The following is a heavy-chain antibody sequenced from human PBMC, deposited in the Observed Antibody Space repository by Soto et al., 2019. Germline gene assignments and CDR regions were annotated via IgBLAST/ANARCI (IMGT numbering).Heavy chain of an antibody. CDR1: GFSLTSPGMC. D-gene: IGHD1-20*01. V-gene: IGHV2-70*13. Sequence: SGPTLVNPTETLTLTCTFSGFSLTSPGMCVSWIRQPPGKALGWLVLIERDDDDKYYSTSLKTRLTISKDTRKNQVVLTMANMDPADTGTYYCARSIRGPRRFNGMDVWGQGTTVTVSS. J-gene: IGHJ6*02. CDR2: IERDDDDK. CDR3: ARSIRGPRRFNGMDV.